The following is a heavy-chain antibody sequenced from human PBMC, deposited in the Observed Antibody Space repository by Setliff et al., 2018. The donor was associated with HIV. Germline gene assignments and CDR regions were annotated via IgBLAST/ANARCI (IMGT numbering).Heavy chain of an antibody. Sequence: PSETLSLTCTVSGGSMSTYYWSWIRQPPGKGLEWIGYIYYSGSTNYNPSLKSRVTISVDTSKNQFSLKLSSVTAADTAVYYCARIIMPRGGAFDIWGQGTMVTVSS. J-gene: IGHJ3*02. CDR2: IYYSGST. CDR1: GGSMSTYY. V-gene: IGHV4-59*08. CDR3: ARIIMPRGGAFDI. D-gene: IGHD3-10*01.